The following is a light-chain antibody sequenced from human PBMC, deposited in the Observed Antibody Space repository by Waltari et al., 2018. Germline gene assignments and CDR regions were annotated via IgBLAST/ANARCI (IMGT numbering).Light chain of an antibody. CDR2: GNS. CDR3: QSSDSSLASLHV. CDR1: RPNIGPGYD. Sequence: QSVLTQPPSVSGAPGQSVTIACTVRRPNIGPGYDVHWYQQLPGRVPKLLIYGNSNRPSGVPDRFSGSKSGTSASLAITGLQAEDEADYYCQSSDSSLASLHVFGTGTKVTVL. V-gene: IGLV1-40*01. J-gene: IGLJ1*01.